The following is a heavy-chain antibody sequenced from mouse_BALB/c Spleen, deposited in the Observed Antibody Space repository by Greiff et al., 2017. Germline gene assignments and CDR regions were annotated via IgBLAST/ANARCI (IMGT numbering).Heavy chain of an antibody. J-gene: IGHJ4*01. CDR3: ARRDGNYGYYAMDY. CDR1: GFTFSSFG. D-gene: IGHD2-1*01. Sequence: EVMLVESGGGLGQPGGSRKLSCAASGFTFSSFGMHWVRQAPEKGLEWVAYISSGSSTIYYADTVKGRFTISRDNPKNTLFLQMTSLRSEDTAMYYCARRDGNYGYYAMDYWGQGTSVTVSS. CDR2: ISSGSSTI. V-gene: IGHV5-17*02.